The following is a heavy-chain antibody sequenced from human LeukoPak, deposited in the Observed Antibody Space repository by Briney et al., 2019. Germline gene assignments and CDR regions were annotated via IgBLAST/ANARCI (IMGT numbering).Heavy chain of an antibody. CDR1: GYTFTSYD. D-gene: IGHD2-2*01. J-gene: IGHJ5*02. CDR3: ARVKGYCSSTSCLRYNWFDP. CDR2: MNPNSGNT. V-gene: IGHV1-8*01. Sequence: ASVKVSCKASGYTFTSYDINWVRQATGQGLEWMGWMNPNSGNTGYAQKFQGRVTMTRNTSISTAYMELSSLRSEDTAVYYCARVKGYCSSTSCLRYNWFDPWGQGTLVTVS.